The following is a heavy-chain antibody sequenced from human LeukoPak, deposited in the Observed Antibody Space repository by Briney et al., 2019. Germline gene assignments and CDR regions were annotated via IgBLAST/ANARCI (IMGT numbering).Heavy chain of an antibody. CDR1: GFTFSNYM. CDR2: IKSDGITI. J-gene: IGHJ4*02. V-gene: IGHV3-74*01. CDR3: ARNENSGWGYFDY. D-gene: IGHD5-12*01. Sequence: GGSLRLSCAASGFTFSNYMMHWVRQAPGKGLVWVSRIKSDGITITYADSVKGRFTISRDNSKDTLYLQMDSLRAEDTAVYYCARNENSGWGYFDYWGQGTLVTVSS.